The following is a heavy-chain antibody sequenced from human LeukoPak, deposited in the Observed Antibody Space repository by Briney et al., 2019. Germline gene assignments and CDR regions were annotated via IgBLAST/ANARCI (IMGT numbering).Heavy chain of an antibody. D-gene: IGHD1-14*01. CDR1: GFSFSVYW. CDR3: ARDDPARYRYFDL. CDR2: IKTDGSIT. J-gene: IGHJ2*01. V-gene: IGHV3-74*01. Sequence: GGSLRLSCAASGFSFSVYWMHWVRQAPGKGPVWVSRIKTDGSITDYADSVKGRFTISRDNAKNSLYLQMNSLRAEDTAVYYCARDDPARYRYFDLWGRGTLVTVSS.